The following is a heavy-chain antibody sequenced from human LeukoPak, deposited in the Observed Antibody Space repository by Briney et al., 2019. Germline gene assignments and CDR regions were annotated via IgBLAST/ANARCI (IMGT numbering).Heavy chain of an antibody. Sequence: GESLKISCKGSGYSFTSYWIGWVRQMPGKGLEWMGIIYPGDSDTRYSPSFQGQVTISADKSISTAYLQWSSLKASDTAMYYCARPGQLGEYTPYYFDYWGQGVPVTVSS. CDR3: ARPGQLGEYTPYYFDY. V-gene: IGHV5-51*01. J-gene: IGHJ4*02. D-gene: IGHD3-16*01. CDR2: IYPGDSDT. CDR1: GYSFTSYW.